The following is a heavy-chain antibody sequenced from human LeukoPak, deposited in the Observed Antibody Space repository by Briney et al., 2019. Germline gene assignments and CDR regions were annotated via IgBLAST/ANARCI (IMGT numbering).Heavy chain of an antibody. CDR1: GGTFSSYA. Sequence: SVKVSCKASGGTFSSYAISWVRQAPGQGLEWMGGIIPIFGTANYAQKFQGRVTITADKSTSTAYMELSSLRSEDTAVYYCARTSVGYFDWLLSELYYYYYIDVWGKGTTVTVSS. D-gene: IGHD3-9*01. CDR2: IIPIFGTA. CDR3: ARTSVGYFDWLLSELYYYYYIDV. V-gene: IGHV1-69*06. J-gene: IGHJ6*03.